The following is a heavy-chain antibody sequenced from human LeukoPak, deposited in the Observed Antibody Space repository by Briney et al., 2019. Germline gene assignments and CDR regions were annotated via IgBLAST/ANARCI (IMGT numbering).Heavy chain of an antibody. Sequence: GGSLRLSCAASGFDLNTYEMNWVRQAPGKGLEWIADITISGHTKNYADSVKGRFTISRDNAGTSLYLQMNSLRVEDTGVYYCARGDPHADLWGQGTLVTVSS. CDR1: GFDLNTYE. CDR3: ARGDPHADL. J-gene: IGHJ5*02. CDR2: ITISGHTK. V-gene: IGHV3-48*03.